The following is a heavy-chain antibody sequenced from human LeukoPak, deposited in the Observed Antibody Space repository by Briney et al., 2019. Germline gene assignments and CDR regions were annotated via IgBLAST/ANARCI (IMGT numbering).Heavy chain of an antibody. CDR1: GFPLSSYS. J-gene: IGHJ4*02. CDR2: ISASGSNI. Sequence: GGSLRLSCAASGFPLSSYSINWFRQAPGKGLEWVAYISASGSNIYYVDSVKGRFTVSRDNPKSSLFLQMDSPRAEDTAVYYCARVKGSYFDYWGQGALVTVSS. V-gene: IGHV3-48*01. D-gene: IGHD2-15*01. CDR3: ARVKGSYFDY.